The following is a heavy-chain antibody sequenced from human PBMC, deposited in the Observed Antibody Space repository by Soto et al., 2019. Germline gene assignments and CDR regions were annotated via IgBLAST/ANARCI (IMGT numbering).Heavy chain of an antibody. V-gene: IGHV4-61*08. CDR1: GDSINSGANY. Sequence: SETLSLTCTVSGDSINSGANYWSWIRQPPGKGLEWIGYIYYSGTTSYNPSLNSRVTISVDTSKNQFSLKLNSVTAADTAVYYCARESYYGSGATVVGYWGLGTLVTVSS. CDR2: IYYSGTT. CDR3: ARESYYGSGATVVGY. D-gene: IGHD3-10*01. J-gene: IGHJ4*02.